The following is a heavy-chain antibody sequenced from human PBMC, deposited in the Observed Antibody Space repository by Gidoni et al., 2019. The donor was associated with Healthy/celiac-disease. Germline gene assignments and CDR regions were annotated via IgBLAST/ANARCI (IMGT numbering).Heavy chain of an antibody. Sequence: QVQLVQSGAEVKKPGASVKVSCKASGYTFTGYYMHWVRQAPGQGLEWMGWINPNSGGTNYAQKFQGWVTMTRDTSISTAYMELSRLRSDDTAVYYCARDRLWFGELYAAGKLGGMDVWGQGTTVTVSS. CDR1: GYTFTGYY. CDR3: ARDRLWFGELYAAGKLGGMDV. J-gene: IGHJ6*02. D-gene: IGHD3-10*01. V-gene: IGHV1-2*04. CDR2: INPNSGGT.